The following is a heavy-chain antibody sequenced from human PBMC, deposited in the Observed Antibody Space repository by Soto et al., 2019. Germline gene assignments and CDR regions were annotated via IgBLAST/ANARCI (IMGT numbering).Heavy chain of an antibody. CDR2: ISGSGGGT. CDR3: AKDPLGYCTNGICSYYDE. V-gene: IGHV3-23*01. J-gene: IGHJ4*02. D-gene: IGHD2-8*01. Sequence: PGGSLRLSCRASGFPFSAFAMSWVRQAPGKGLEWVSVISGSGGGTYYADSVKGRFTISRDNSKNTLYLQMNSLRDEDTAVYYCAKDPLGYCTNGICSYYDEWGQGTLVTVSS. CDR1: GFPFSAFA.